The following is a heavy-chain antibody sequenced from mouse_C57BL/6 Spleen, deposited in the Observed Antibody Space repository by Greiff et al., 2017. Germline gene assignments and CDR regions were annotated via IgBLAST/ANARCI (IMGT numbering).Heavy chain of an antibody. J-gene: IGHJ4*01. CDR3: ARYKDYGAMDD. D-gene: IGHD2-4*01. CDR1: GFTFTDYY. V-gene: IGHV7-3*01. CDR2: IRNKANGYTT. Sequence: EVQRVESGGGLVQPGGSLSLSCAASGFTFTDYYMSWVRQPPGKALEWLGFIRNKANGYTTEYSASVKGRFTISRDNSKSILYLQMNALGAEDSATYYCARYKDYGAMDDWGQGTSVTVSS.